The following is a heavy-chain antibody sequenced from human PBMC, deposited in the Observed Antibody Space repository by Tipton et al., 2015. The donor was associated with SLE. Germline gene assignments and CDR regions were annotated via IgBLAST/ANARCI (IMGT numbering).Heavy chain of an antibody. Sequence: SLRLSCAASGFTFSSYWMSWVRQAPGKGLEWVANIKQDGSEKYYVDSVKGRFTISRDNSKNTLYLQMNSLRAEDTAVYYCARAKRFLEWLGTDYWGQGTLVTVSS. CDR2: IKQDGSEK. CDR1: GFTFSSYW. V-gene: IGHV3-7*01. D-gene: IGHD3-3*01. J-gene: IGHJ4*02. CDR3: ARAKRFLEWLGTDY.